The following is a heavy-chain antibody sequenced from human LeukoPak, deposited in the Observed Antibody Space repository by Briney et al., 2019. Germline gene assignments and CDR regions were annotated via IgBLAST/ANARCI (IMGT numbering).Heavy chain of an antibody. V-gene: IGHV4-61*02. CDR3: ARTPVAVTVAAYWYFDL. CDR2: IYTSGST. J-gene: IGHJ2*01. CDR1: GGSISSGSYY. D-gene: IGHD2-15*01. Sequence: NPSETLSLTCTVSGGSISSGSYYWSWIRQPAGKGLEWIGRIYTSGSTNYNPPLKSRVTISVDTSKNQFSLKLSSVTAADTAVYYCARTPVAVTVAAYWYFDLWGRGTLVTVSS.